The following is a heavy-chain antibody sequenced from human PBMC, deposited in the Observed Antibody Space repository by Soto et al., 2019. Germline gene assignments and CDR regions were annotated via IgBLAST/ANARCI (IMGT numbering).Heavy chain of an antibody. CDR3: AHRNRRWPLYYFDY. V-gene: IGHV2-5*01. CDR2: IHWNDDK. CDR1: GFSLSTSGVG. J-gene: IGHJ4*02. Sequence: GSGPTPVNPTQTLTLTCTFSGFSLSTSGVGVGWIRQPPGKALEWLALIHWNDDKRYSPSLKSRLTITKDTSKNQVVLTMTNMDPVDTATYYCAHRNRRWPLYYFDYWGQGTLVTVSS. D-gene: IGHD4-17*01.